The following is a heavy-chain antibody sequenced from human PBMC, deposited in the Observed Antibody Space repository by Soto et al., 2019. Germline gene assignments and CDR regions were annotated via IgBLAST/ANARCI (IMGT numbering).Heavy chain of an antibody. D-gene: IGHD6-19*01. CDR3: ARDNVAGTAWFDP. CDR1: GGTFSSYA. V-gene: IGHV1-69*13. Sequence: SVKVSCKASGGTFSSYAISWVRQAPGQGLEWMGGIIPIFGTANYAQKFQGRVTITADESTSTAYMELSSPRSEDTAVYYCARDNVAGTAWFDPWGQGTLVTVSS. CDR2: IIPIFGTA. J-gene: IGHJ5*02.